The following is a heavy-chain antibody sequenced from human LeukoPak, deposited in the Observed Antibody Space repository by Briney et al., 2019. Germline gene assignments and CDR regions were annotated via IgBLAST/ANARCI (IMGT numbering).Heavy chain of an antibody. J-gene: IGHJ4*02. CDR1: GFSFSSFA. CDR3: ARDSAGNDY. D-gene: IGHD6-13*01. CDR2: IKKDGSEK. Sequence: GGSLRLSCVGSGFSFSSFAMSWVRQAPGKGLEWVANIKKDGSEKYYVDSVKGRFTISRDNAKNSLYLQMNSLRAEDTAMYYCARDSAGNDYWGQGTLVTVSS. V-gene: IGHV3-7*01.